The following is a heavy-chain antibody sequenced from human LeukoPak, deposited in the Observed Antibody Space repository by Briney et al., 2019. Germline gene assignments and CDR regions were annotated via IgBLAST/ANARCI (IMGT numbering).Heavy chain of an antibody. CDR3: ARDHTRRITIFGGMGYYYYYYMDV. Sequence: GGSLRLSCAASGFTFSSYSMNWVRQAPGKGLEWVSSISSSSSYIYYADSVKGRFTISRDNSKNTLYQQMNSLRAEDTAVYYCARDHTRRITIFGGMGYYYYYYMDVWGKGTTVTVSS. V-gene: IGHV3-21*01. CDR2: ISSSSSYI. CDR1: GFTFSSYS. D-gene: IGHD3-3*01. J-gene: IGHJ6*03.